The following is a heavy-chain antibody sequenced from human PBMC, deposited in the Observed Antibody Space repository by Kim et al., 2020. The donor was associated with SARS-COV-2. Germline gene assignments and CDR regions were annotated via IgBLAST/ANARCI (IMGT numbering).Heavy chain of an antibody. CDR2: ATGTGSNI. Sequence: GGSLRLSCVASGFTFTDYAMSWVRQAPGKGPEWVSSATGTGSNIYYADSVKGRFTIARDNSKNILFLHMHSLRGNDTAVYYCARGGGYGYSYYYY. D-gene: IGHD5-18*01. CDR3: ARGGGYGYSYYYY. V-gene: IGHV3-23*01. J-gene: IGHJ6*03. CDR1: GFTFTDYA.